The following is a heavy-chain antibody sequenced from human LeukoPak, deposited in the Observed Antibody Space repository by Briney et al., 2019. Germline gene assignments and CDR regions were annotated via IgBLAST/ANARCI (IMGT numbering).Heavy chain of an antibody. D-gene: IGHD6-6*01. Sequence: ASVKVSCKASGGTFSSFAISWVRQAPGQGLEWMGGIIPIFGTANYAQKFQGRVTITADESTSTAYMELSSLRSEDTAVYYCARGLGVRYSSSPPPDYWGQGTLVTVSS. J-gene: IGHJ4*02. CDR2: IIPIFGTA. CDR1: GGTFSSFA. V-gene: IGHV1-69*13. CDR3: ARGLGVRYSSSPPPDY.